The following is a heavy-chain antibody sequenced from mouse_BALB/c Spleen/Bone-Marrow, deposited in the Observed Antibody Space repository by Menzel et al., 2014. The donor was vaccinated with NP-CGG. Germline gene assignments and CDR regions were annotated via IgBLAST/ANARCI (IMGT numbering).Heavy chain of an antibody. CDR1: GYTFTSYW. CDR3: TRSGDEDYFDY. J-gene: IGHJ2*01. V-gene: IGHV1S22*01. D-gene: IGHD3-1*01. Sequence: LQQSGSELVRPGASVKLSCKASGYTFTSYWMHWVKQRHGQGLEWIGNIYPGSGSTNYDEEFKSKGTLTVDTSSSTAYMHLSSLTSEDSAVYYCTRSGDEDYFDYWGQGTTLTVSS. CDR2: IYPGSGST.